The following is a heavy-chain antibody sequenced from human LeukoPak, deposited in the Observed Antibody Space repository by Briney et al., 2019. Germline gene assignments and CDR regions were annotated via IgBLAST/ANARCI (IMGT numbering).Heavy chain of an antibody. CDR2: VYYSGST. J-gene: IGHJ5*02. CDR3: AKDQDIVLMVYAIGRNWFDP. CDR1: GGSMNNYY. Sequence: SETLSLTCSVSGGSMNNYYWSWIRQPPGKGLEWIGNVYYSGSTDSNPSLKSRVTMSVDTSKIQFSMKLSSVTAADTAVYYCAKDQDIVLMVYAIGRNWFDPWGQGTLVTVSS. D-gene: IGHD2-8*01. V-gene: IGHV4-59*01.